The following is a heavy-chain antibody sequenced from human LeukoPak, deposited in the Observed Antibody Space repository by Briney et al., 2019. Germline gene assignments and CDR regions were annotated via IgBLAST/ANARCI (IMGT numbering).Heavy chain of an antibody. CDR2: IYNSKNT. D-gene: IGHD6-19*01. J-gene: IGHJ5*02. CDR1: GGSVSSNSYY. CDR3: ARDSSGWYDH. Sequence: SETLSLTCTVSGGSVSSNSYYWSWIRQPPGKGLEWIGYIYNSKNTNYNPSLKSRVTISVDTSKNQFSLKLSSVTAADTAVYYCARDSSGWYDHWGHGTLVTVSS. V-gene: IGHV4-61*01.